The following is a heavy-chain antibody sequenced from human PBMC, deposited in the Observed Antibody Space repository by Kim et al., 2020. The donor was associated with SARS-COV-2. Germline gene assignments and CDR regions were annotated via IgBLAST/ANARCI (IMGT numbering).Heavy chain of an antibody. CDR2: NKK. CDR3: ARVRGNSDY. D-gene: IGHD3-16*01. V-gene: IGHV3-30*01. J-gene: IGHJ4*02. Sequence: NKKYYADSVKGRFTISRDNSKNTLYLQMNSLRAEDTAVYYCARVRGNSDYWGQGTLVTVSS.